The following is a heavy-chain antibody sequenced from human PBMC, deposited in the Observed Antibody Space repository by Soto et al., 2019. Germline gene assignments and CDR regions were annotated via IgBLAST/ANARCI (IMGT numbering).Heavy chain of an antibody. J-gene: IGHJ4*02. CDR2: INHSGST. CDR3: ASIYYYDSSGCLY. CDR1: GGSFSGYY. V-gene: IGHV4-34*01. Sequence: SETLSLTCAVYGGSFSGYYWSWIRQPPGKGLEWIGEINHSGSTNYNPSLKSRVTISVDTSKNQFPLKLSSVTAADTAVYYCASIYYYDSSGCLYWGQGTLVTVSS. D-gene: IGHD3-22*01.